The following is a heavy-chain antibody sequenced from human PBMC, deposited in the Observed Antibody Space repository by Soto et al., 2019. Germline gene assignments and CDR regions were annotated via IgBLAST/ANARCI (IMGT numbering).Heavy chain of an antibody. V-gene: IGHV3-23*01. Sequence: EVHLLESGGGLVQPGGSLRLSCAASGFTFSSYAMTWVRQAPGKGLEWVSAISAGGGYTYYTDSVKGRFIISRDNSKNTLYLQVNSLRAEDTAVYYCAKDLSRHGADTGILDYWGQGTLVTVSS. CDR3: AKDLSRHGADTGILDY. CDR1: GFTFSSYA. CDR2: ISAGGGYT. D-gene: IGHD3-9*01. J-gene: IGHJ4*02.